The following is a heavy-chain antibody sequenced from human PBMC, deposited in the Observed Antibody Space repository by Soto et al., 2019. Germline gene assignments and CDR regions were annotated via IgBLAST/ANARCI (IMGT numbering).Heavy chain of an antibody. V-gene: IGHV3-74*01. CDR1: GFTFSSSW. J-gene: IGHJ4*02. Sequence: HPGGSLRLSCAASGFTFSSSWMFWVRQAPEKGLVWISRITPDGTTTSYADSVKGRFTISRDNAKNTVYLQMNSLRAEDTAVYYCARDLASSPGYWGQGTLVTVSS. CDR3: ARDLASSPGY. D-gene: IGHD2-2*01. CDR2: ITPDGTTT.